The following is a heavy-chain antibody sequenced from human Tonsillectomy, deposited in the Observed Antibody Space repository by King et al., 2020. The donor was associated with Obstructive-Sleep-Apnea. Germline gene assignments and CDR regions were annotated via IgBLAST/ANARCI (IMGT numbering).Heavy chain of an antibody. CDR2: IYYSGRT. J-gene: IGHJ6*04. CDR1: GGSISSSTYY. Sequence: QLQESGPGLVKPSETLSLTCTVSGGSISSSTYYWVWIRQPPGKGLEWIGSIYYSGRTYYSPSLKSRVTISVDTSKNQFSLKLSSVTAADTAVYYCASERDVVVVVAADIYGTDVWGKGTTVTVSS. V-gene: IGHV4-39*07. D-gene: IGHD2-15*01. CDR3: ASERDVVVVVAADIYGTDV.